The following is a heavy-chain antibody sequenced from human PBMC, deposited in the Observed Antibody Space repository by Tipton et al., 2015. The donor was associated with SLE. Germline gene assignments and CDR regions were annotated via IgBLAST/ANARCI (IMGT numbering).Heavy chain of an antibody. D-gene: IGHD2-15*01. CDR3: ARGDFAVVDY. J-gene: IGHJ4*02. CDR1: GGSISSHY. Sequence: TLSLTCTGSGGSISSHYWSWIRQPPGKGLEWIGHISYSGTTNYNPSLKSRVTISVDTSKNQFSLKLNSVTAADTALYFCARGDFAVVDYWGQGTLVTVSS. CDR2: ISYSGTT. V-gene: IGHV4-59*11.